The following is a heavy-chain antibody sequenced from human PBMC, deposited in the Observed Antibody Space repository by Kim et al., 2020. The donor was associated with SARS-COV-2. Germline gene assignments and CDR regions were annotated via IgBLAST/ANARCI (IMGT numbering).Heavy chain of an antibody. CDR3: AREGPEYCSGGSCYSYFDY. D-gene: IGHD2-15*01. CDR1: GGSISSYY. V-gene: IGHV4-59*01. J-gene: IGHJ4*02. Sequence: SKTLSLTCTVSGGSISSYYWSWIRQPPGKGLEWIGYIYYSGSTNYNPSLKSRVTISVDTSKNQFSLKLSSVTAADTAVYYCAREGPEYCSGGSCYSYFDYWGQGTLVTVSS. CDR2: IYYSGST.